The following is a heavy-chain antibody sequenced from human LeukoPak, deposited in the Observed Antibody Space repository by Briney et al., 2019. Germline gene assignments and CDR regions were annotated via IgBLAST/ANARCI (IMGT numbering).Heavy chain of an antibody. CDR2: IRSKVYGGTP. CDR3: SREGGSGWAYDY. D-gene: IGHD6-19*01. J-gene: IGHJ4*02. CDR1: GFTFGDYA. V-gene: IGHV3-49*03. Sequence: GGSLRLSCTGSGFTFGDYAMSWFRQAPERGLEYIGFIRSKVYGGTPEHAAPVRGRFTISRDDSKSITYLQMNSLKSEDTAVYYCSREGGSGWAYDYWGQGTVVTVSS.